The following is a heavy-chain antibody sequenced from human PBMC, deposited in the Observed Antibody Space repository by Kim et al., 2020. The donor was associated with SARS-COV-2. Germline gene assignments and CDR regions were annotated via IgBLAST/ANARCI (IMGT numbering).Heavy chain of an antibody. V-gene: IGHV3-7*01. CDR1: GFTFSSYW. Sequence: GGSLRLSCVASGFTFSSYWMSWVRQAPGKGLEWVASIKKDGSQKYYVVSVKGRFTISRDNAKNSLYLQMNSLRAEDTAVYYCARYYYYYMDVWGKGPTVT. CDR3: ARYYYYYMDV. J-gene: IGHJ6*03. CDR2: IKKDGSQK.